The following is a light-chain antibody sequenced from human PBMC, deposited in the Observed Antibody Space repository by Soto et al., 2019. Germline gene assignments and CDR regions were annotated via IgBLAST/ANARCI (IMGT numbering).Light chain of an antibody. V-gene: IGKV4-1*01. J-gene: IGKJ2*01. Sequence: DIVMTQSPDSLAVSLGERATINCKSGQSVLSSSNNMNYLAWFQQKPGQPPKLLIYWASTRESGVPDRFSGSGSGTDFTLTISSLQAEDVAVYYCQQYYSNVPHTFGQGTKLEIK. CDR1: QSVLSSSNNMNY. CDR3: QQYYSNVPHT. CDR2: WAS.